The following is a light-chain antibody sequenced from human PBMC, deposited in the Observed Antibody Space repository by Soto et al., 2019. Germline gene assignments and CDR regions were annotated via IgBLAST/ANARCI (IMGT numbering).Light chain of an antibody. Sequence: EIGMTQSPSTLSVSRGERATLSCRASQSVSSNLAWYQQKPGQAPKLLIYGASNRATVIPARFSGGRSGTDFTLTISSLQPEDFAVYYCQQDNTWRGTFGQGTKVEIK. CDR3: QQDNTWRGT. V-gene: IGKV3-15*01. CDR1: QSVSSN. J-gene: IGKJ1*01. CDR2: GAS.